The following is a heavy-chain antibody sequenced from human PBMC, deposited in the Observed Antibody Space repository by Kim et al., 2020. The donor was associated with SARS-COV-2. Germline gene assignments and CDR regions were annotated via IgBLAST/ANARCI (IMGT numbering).Heavy chain of an antibody. J-gene: IGHJ4*02. Sequence: RFTISRDNAKNTLYLQMNSLRAEDTAVYYCARAFSSITMIVVVNQYYFDYWGQGTLVTVSS. D-gene: IGHD3-22*01. V-gene: IGHV3-74*01. CDR3: ARAFSSITMIVVVNQYYFDY.